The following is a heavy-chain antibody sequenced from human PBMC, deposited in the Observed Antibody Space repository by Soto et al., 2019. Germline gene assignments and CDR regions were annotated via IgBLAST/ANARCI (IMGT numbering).Heavy chain of an antibody. CDR1: AASFSKYY. CDR2: IYFNGST. D-gene: IGHD3-16*01. J-gene: IGHJ4*02. CDR3: ASVPFGRVVLDH. V-gene: IGHV4-59*13. Sequence: SETLSLTWTVSAASFSKYYWSWIRQPPGKGLEWIGYIYFNGSTNYNPSLKRRVSIALYKTKKHISLNLTHVTDADPAVYFCASVPFGRVVLDHWGQGTLVTVSS.